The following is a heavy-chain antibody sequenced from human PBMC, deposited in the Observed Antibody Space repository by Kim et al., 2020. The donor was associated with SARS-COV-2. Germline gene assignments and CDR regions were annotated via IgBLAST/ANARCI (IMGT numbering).Heavy chain of an antibody. Sequence: GGSLRLSCAASGFTFSNAWMSWVRQAPGKGLEWVCRIKSKTDGGTTDYAAPGKGRFTISRDDSKNTLYLQMNSLKTEDTAVYYCTTGAAGYSDYWGQGTLVTVSS. J-gene: IGHJ4*02. CDR1: GFTFSNAW. CDR3: TTGAAGYSDY. D-gene: IGHD1-1*01. CDR2: IKSKTDGGTT. V-gene: IGHV3-15*01.